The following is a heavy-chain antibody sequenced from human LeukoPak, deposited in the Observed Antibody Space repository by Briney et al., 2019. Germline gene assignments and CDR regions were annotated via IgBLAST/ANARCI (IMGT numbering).Heavy chain of an antibody. CDR3: ARSRTTMVRGATNYYYYYMDV. V-gene: IGHV1-69*13. CDR2: IIPIFGTA. Sequence: SVKVSCKASGGTFSSYAISWVRQAPGQGLEWMGGIIPIFGTANYAQKFQGRVTITADESTSTAYMELSSLRSEDTAVYYCARSRTTMVRGATNYYYYYMDVWGKGTTVTISS. CDR1: GGTFSSYA. D-gene: IGHD3-10*01. J-gene: IGHJ6*03.